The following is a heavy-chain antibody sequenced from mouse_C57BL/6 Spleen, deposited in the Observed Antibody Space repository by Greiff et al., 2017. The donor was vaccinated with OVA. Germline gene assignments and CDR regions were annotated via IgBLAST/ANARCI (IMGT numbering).Heavy chain of an antibody. CDR1: GYTFTDSN. CDR3: ARRIYITTVVADWYFDV. CDR2: INPNNGGP. Sequence: VQLQQSGPELVKPGASVKIPCKASGYTFTDSNMDWVKQSHGKSLEWIGDINPNNGGPIYNQKFKGKATLTVDKSSSTAYMELRSLTSEDTAVYYCARRIYITTVVADWYFDVWGTGTTVTVSS. V-gene: IGHV1-18*01. D-gene: IGHD1-1*01. J-gene: IGHJ1*03.